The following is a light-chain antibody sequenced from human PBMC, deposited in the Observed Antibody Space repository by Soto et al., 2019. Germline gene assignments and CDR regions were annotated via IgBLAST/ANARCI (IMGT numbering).Light chain of an antibody. CDR1: RSILYNSNNKNY. V-gene: IGKV4-1*01. J-gene: IGKJ2*01. CDR2: WAS. CDR3: HQYHSAPYT. Sequence: DIVMTQSPDSLAVSLGERATINCKSSRSILYNSNNKNYLTWYQQKPGQPPKLLMSWASTRESGVPDRFSGSGSGTDFTLTISSLRAEDVAVYYCHQYHSAPYTFGQGTKLEIK.